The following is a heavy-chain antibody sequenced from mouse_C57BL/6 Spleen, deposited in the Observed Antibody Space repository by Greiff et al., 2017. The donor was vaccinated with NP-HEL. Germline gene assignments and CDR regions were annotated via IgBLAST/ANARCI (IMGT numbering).Heavy chain of an antibody. CDR2: INPYNGGT. Sequence: EVQLQQSGPVLVKPGASVKMSCKASGYTFTDYYMNWVKQSHGKSLEWIGVINPYNGGTSYNQKFKGKATLTVDKSSSTAYMELNSLTSEDSAVYYCARGSSFRGYFDVWGTGTTVTVSS. V-gene: IGHV1-19*01. CDR1: GYTFTDYY. CDR3: ARGSSFRGYFDV. J-gene: IGHJ1*03.